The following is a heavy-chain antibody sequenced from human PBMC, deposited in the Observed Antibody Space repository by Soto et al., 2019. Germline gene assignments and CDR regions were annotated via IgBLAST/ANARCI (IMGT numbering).Heavy chain of an antibody. CDR3: ARDYGPKEYYYDSSGYYPGHFGY. J-gene: IGHJ4*02. CDR2: IYYSGST. Sequence: SETLSLTCTVSGGSISSGGYYWSWIRQHPGKGLEWIGYIYYSGSTYYNPSLKSRVTISVDTSKNQFSLKLSSVTAADTAVCYCARDYGPKEYYYDSSGYYPGHFGYWGQGTLVTVS. V-gene: IGHV4-31*03. CDR1: GGSISSGGYY. D-gene: IGHD3-22*01.